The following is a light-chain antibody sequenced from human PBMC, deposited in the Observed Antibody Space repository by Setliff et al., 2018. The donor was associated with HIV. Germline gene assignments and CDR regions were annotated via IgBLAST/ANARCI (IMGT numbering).Light chain of an antibody. CDR3: ASHRDTNTLEV. CDR1: NSDIGSHDY. V-gene: IGLV2-14*03. J-gene: IGLJ1*01. CDR2: SVT. Sequence: QSALAQPDSVSGSPGQSITISCSGTNSDIGSHDYVSWYKQHPGKAPKLIIFSVTYRPSGVSDRFSGSKSGNTASLTISGLQPEDEADYYCASHRDTNTLEVFGTGTKVTVL.